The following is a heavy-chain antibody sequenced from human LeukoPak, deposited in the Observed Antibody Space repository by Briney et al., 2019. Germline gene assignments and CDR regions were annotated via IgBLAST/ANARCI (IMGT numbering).Heavy chain of an antibody. CDR2: VSWNSGTI. J-gene: IGHJ3*02. Sequence: GGSLRLSCAASGFTFDDFAMHWVRQAPGKGLEWVSGVSWNSGTIGYADSVKGRFTISRDNARNSLYLQMNSLRAEDTALYYCAKSRDSSGYLDAFDIWGQGTMVTVPS. CDR3: AKSRDSSGYLDAFDI. D-gene: IGHD3-22*01. CDR1: GFTFDDFA. V-gene: IGHV3-9*01.